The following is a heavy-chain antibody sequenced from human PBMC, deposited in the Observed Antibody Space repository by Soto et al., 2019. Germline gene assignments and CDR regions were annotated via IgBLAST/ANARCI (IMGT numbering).Heavy chain of an antibody. CDR3: ARRGSGSHYDY. D-gene: IGHD1-26*01. CDR1: GFTFSSYA. Sequence: EVQLLESGGGLVQPGGSLRLSCAASGFTFSSYAMRWVRQAPGKGLEWVSAISGSGDSTYYADSVKGRFTISRDNSKNTLYLQMNSLRAEDTAGYYGARRGSGSHYDYWGQGTLVTVSS. CDR2: ISGSGDST. J-gene: IGHJ4*02. V-gene: IGHV3-23*01.